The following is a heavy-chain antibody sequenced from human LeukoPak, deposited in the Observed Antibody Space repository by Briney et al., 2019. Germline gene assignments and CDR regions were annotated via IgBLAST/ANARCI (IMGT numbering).Heavy chain of an antibody. CDR1: GFTFSSYE. V-gene: IGHV3-48*03. CDR3: ARFGGDSSGYSDY. J-gene: IGHJ4*02. Sequence: PGGSLRLSCAASGFTFSSYEMNWVRQAPGKGLEWVSYISSSGSTIYYADSVKGRFTISRDNAKNSLYLQMNSLRAEDTAVYYCARFGGDSSGYSDYWGQGTLVTVSS. CDR2: ISSSGSTI. D-gene: IGHD3-22*01.